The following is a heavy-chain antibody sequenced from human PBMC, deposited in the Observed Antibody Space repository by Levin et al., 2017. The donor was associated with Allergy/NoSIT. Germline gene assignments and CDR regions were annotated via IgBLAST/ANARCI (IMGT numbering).Heavy chain of an antibody. D-gene: IGHD5-12*01. CDR2: VHHSGRT. CDR3: AGGYDYRWVF. Sequence: SETLSLTCVVSGFSITTDNHWWSWVRQPPGTDLEWIGEVHHSGRTNYNPSHKSRVTMSVDTSKNQFSLSPVSVTAADTAGYYCAGGYDYRWVFWGQGTMVTVSS. J-gene: IGHJ4*02. V-gene: IGHV4-4*02. CDR1: GFSITTDNHW.